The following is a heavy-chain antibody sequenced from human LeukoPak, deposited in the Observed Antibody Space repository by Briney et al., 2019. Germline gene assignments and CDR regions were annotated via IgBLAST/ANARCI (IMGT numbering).Heavy chain of an antibody. Sequence: SETLSLTCTVSGGSISSYYWSWIRQPPGKGLEWIGYIYYSGSTNYNPSLKSRVTISVDRSKNQFSLKLSSVTDADTAVYYCARDRGSSSPNYYYYYYMDVWGKGTTVTVSS. J-gene: IGHJ6*03. D-gene: IGHD6-13*01. CDR3: ARDRGSSSPNYYYYYYMDV. V-gene: IGHV4-59*12. CDR1: GGSISSYY. CDR2: IYYSGST.